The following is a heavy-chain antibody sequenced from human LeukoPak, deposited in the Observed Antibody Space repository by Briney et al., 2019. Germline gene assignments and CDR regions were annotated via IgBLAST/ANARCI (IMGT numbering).Heavy chain of an antibody. V-gene: IGHV3-7*03. Sequence: GGSLRLSCAASGFTFSSYWMSWVRQAPGKGLEWEANIKQDGSEKYYVDSVKGRFTISRDNAKNSLYLQMNSLRAEDTAVYYCARIPIHGSGSFDYWGQGTLVTVSS. D-gene: IGHD3-10*01. CDR2: IKQDGSEK. CDR3: ARIPIHGSGSFDY. J-gene: IGHJ4*02. CDR1: GFTFSSYW.